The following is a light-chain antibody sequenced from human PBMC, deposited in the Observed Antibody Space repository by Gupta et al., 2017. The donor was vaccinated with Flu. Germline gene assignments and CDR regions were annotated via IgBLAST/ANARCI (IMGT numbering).Light chain of an antibody. V-gene: IGKV1-39*01. CDR3: QQNNNTPWT. CDR2: DSS. J-gene: IGKJ1*01. CDR1: QSISTY. Sequence: DIQMTQSPLSLSASIGDRVRITCRASQSISTYLNWHQQKPGKAPKVLIYDSSNLQSGVPSRFSGSGSGTDFTLTISSLQPEDFATYYCQQNNNTPWTFGQGTKVEIK.